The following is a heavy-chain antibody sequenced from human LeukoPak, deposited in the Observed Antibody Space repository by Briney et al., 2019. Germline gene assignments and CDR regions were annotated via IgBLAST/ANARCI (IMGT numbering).Heavy chain of an antibody. CDR2: INPSGGST. CDR1: GYTFTSYY. J-gene: IGHJ6*02. CDR3: ARDGSRLRYFDWLCYGMDV. V-gene: IGHV1-46*01. Sequence: ASVKVSCKASGYTFTSYYTHWVRQAPGQGLEWMGIINPSGGSTSYAQKFQGRVTMTRDTSTSTVYMELSSLRSEDTAVYYCARDGSRLRYFDWLCYGMDVWGQGTTVTVSS. D-gene: IGHD3-9*01.